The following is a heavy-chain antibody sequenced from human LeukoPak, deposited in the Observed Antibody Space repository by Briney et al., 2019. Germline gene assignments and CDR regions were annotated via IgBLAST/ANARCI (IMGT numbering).Heavy chain of an antibody. CDR1: GFTFSDYA. J-gene: IGHJ4*02. Sequence: HPGGSLRLSCAASGFTFSDYAMNWVRRAPMKGLEWVSHINGDSGLIDYAGSVRGRFTISRDNAQNSLYLQMNSLRAEDTAVYYCARDLNWGFDYWGQGILVTVSS. V-gene: IGHV3-48*01. CDR2: INGDSGLI. D-gene: IGHD7-27*01. CDR3: ARDLNWGFDY.